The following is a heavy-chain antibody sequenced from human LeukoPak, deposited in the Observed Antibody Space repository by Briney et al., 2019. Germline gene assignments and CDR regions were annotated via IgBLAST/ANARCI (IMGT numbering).Heavy chain of an antibody. CDR2: ISSSGSTI. CDR3: AELGITMIGGV. CDR1: GLTFSSYE. V-gene: IGHV3-48*03. Sequence: GGSLRLSCAASGLTFSSYEMNWVGQAPGKGLEWVSYISSSGSTIYYADSVKGRFTISRDNAKNSLYLQMNSLRAEDTAVYYCAELGITMIGGVWGKGTTVTISS. D-gene: IGHD3-10*02. J-gene: IGHJ6*04.